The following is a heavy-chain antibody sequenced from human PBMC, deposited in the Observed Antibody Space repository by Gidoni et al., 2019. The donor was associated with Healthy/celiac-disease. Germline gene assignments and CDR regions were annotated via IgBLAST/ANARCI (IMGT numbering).Heavy chain of an antibody. V-gene: IGHV1-2*04. CDR1: GYTFTGYY. D-gene: IGHD6-6*01. CDR3: ARGTYSSSSGGMDV. CDR2: INPTSGGT. J-gene: IGHJ6*02. Sequence: QVQLVQSGAEVKKPGASVKVSCKASGYTFTGYYMHWVRQAPGQGLEWMGWINPTSGGTNYAQKFPGWVTMPRDTSISTAYMELSRLRSDDTAVYYCARGTYSSSSGGMDVWGQGTTVTVSS.